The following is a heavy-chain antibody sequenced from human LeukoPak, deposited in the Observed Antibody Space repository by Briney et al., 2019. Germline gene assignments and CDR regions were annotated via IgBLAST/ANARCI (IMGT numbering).Heavy chain of an antibody. D-gene: IGHD6-13*01. Sequence: GGSLRLSCAASGFTFSSYAMSWVRQAPGKGLEWLSAISGSGGTTYYADSVKGRFTISRDNSENTLYLQMNSLRAEDTAVYYCASRPGSPDLWGQGTLVTVSS. CDR3: ASRPGSPDL. CDR2: ISGSGGTT. V-gene: IGHV3-23*01. J-gene: IGHJ4*02. CDR1: GFTFSSYA.